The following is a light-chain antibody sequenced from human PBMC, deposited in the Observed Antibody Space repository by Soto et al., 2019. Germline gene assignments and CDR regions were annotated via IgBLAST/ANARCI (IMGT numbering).Light chain of an antibody. CDR3: QQYNNWPYT. V-gene: IGKV3-15*01. CDR1: QSVSTN. J-gene: IGKJ2*01. CDR2: AAS. Sequence: EIVMTQSPDTLSVSPGERATLSCRASQSVSTNLAWYQQKPGQAPRLLIYAASTRATGIPARFSGSGSGTEFTLTISSLQSEDFAFYHCQQYNNWPYTFGQGTKLEIK.